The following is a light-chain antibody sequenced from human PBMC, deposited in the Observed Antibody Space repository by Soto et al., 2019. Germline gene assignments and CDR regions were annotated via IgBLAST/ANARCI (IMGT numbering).Light chain of an antibody. J-gene: IGLJ1*01. CDR1: SSDVGSYNY. Sequence: QSALTQPPSASGSPGQSVTISCTGTSSDVGSYNYVSWYQQHPGKAPKLMIYEVSMRPSGVPDRFSGSKSGNTASLTVSGLQAEDAADYYCGSYADSNNYVFGTGTKLTVL. V-gene: IGLV2-8*01. CDR2: EVS. CDR3: GSYADSNNYV.